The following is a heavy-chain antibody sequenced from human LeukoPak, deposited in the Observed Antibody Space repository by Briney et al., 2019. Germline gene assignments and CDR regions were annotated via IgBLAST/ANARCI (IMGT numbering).Heavy chain of an antibody. CDR1: GFTFSSYA. D-gene: IGHD6-13*01. CDR3: AKDLSIAAAGTINWFDP. J-gene: IGHJ5*02. CDR2: ISGSGGST. Sequence: GGSLRLSCAASGFTFSSYAMSWVRQAPGKGLEWVSAISGSGGSTYYADSVKGRFTISRDNSKNTLYLQMNSLRAEDTAVYYCAKDLSIAAAGTINWFDPWGQGTLVTVSS. V-gene: IGHV3-23*01.